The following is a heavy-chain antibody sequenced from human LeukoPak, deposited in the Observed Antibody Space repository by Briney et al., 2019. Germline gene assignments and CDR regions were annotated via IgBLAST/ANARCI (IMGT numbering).Heavy chain of an antibody. J-gene: IGHJ4*02. Sequence: ASVKVSCKASGGTFSSYAISWVRQAPGQGLEWMGRIIPILGIANYAQKFQGRVTITADKSTSTAYMELSSLRSEDTAVYYRARGPKRFGESSYYFDYWGQGTLVTISS. CDR2: IIPILGIA. D-gene: IGHD3-10*01. CDR1: GGTFSSYA. V-gene: IGHV1-69*04. CDR3: ARGPKRFGESSYYFDY.